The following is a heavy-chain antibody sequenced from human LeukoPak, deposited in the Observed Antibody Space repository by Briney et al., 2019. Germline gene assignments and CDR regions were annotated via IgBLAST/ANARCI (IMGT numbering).Heavy chain of an antibody. CDR1: EFTFSTYG. J-gene: IGHJ4*02. CDR3: ARGYTYSSGWYILY. D-gene: IGHD6-19*01. Sequence: GGSLRLSCAASEFTFSTYGMHWVRQAPGKGLEWVAVIYYDGTNKYYADSVKGRFTISRDNSKDTLYLQMNSLRAEDTAVYYCARGYTYSSGWYILYWGQGTLVTVSS. CDR2: IYYDGTNK. V-gene: IGHV3-33*01.